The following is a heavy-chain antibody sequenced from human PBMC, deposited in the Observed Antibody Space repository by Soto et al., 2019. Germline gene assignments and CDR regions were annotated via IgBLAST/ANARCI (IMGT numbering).Heavy chain of an antibody. J-gene: IGHJ5*02. CDR2: MNHNSGNT. CDR1: GYTFTSYD. Sequence: QVQLVQSGAEVKKPGASVKVSCKASGYTFTSYDINWVRQATGQGLEWMGWMNHNSGNTGYAQKFQGRVTMTRNTSISTAYMELSSLRSEDTAVYYCAREVRYCSSTSCRNWFDPWGQGTLVTVSS. CDR3: AREVRYCSSTSCRNWFDP. V-gene: IGHV1-8*01. D-gene: IGHD2-2*01.